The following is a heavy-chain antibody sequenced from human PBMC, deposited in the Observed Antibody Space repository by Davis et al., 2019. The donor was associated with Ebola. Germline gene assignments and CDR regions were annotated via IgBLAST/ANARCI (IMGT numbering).Heavy chain of an antibody. CDR3: ARVAYCSSTSCYPTGHYYYYGMDV. V-gene: IGHV3-66*01. CDR1: GFTVSSNY. J-gene: IGHJ6*02. D-gene: IGHD2-2*01. Sequence: GGSLRLSCAASGFTVSSNYMSWVRQAPGKGLEWVSVIYSGGSTYYADSVKGRFTISRDNAKNSLYLQMNSLRAEDTAVYYCARVAYCSSTSCYPTGHYYYYGMDVWGQGTTVTVSS. CDR2: IYSGGST.